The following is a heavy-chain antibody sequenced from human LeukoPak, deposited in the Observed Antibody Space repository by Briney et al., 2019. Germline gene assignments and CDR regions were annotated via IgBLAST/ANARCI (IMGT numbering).Heavy chain of an antibody. J-gene: IGHJ4*02. V-gene: IGHV3-74*01. CDR1: GFTFSGYW. CDR2: INSDGSTT. CDR3: ARVIYSGWEGELSD. Sequence: PGGSLRLSCAASGFTFSGYWMHWVRQAPGKGLVWVSRINSDGSTTSYADSVMGRFTIPRDNAKNTLYLQMNSLRAEDTAVYYCARVIYSGWEGELSDWGQGTLVTVSS. D-gene: IGHD6-19*01.